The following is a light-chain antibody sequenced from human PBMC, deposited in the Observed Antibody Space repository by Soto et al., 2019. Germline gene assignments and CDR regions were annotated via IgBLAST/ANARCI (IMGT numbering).Light chain of an antibody. CDR3: QQDYNYPIT. CDR2: AAS. Sequence: AIQMTQSPSSLSASVGDRVTITCRASQGIRNDLNWYQQKAGQAPKLLIYAASSVQSGVPSRFSGSGSGTDFTLTISSLQPEDFATYYCQQDYNYPITFGQGTRLEIK. CDR1: QGIRND. V-gene: IGKV1-6*01. J-gene: IGKJ5*01.